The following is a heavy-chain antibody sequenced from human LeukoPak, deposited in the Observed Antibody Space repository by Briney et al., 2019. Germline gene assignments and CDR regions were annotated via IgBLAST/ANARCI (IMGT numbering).Heavy chain of an antibody. CDR3: ARMAPDTAMTLDY. V-gene: IGHV4-34*01. J-gene: IGHJ4*02. D-gene: IGHD5-18*01. CDR2: ISHSGST. Sequence: SGTLSLTCAVYGGSFSGYYWSWIRQPPGKGLEWIGEISHSGSTNYNPSLKSRVTISVDTSKNQFSLKLTSVTAADTAVYYCARMAPDTAMTLDYWGQGTLVTVSS. CDR1: GGSFSGYY.